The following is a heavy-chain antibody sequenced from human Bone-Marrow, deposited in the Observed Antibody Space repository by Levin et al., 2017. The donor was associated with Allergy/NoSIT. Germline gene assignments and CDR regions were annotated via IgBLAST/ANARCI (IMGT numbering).Heavy chain of an antibody. CDR2: IKQDGSEK. J-gene: IGHJ4*02. CDR3: AGGTGYLIEY. CDR1: GFSLSSCW. V-gene: IGHV3-7*04. D-gene: IGHD2-8*02. Sequence: GESLKISCGASGFSLSSCWMNWVRQAPGKGLEWVAIIKQDGSEKHYADSVKGRFTISRDNTKNSVFLQMNTVRAEDTALYYCAGGTGYLIEYWGQGTQVTVSS.